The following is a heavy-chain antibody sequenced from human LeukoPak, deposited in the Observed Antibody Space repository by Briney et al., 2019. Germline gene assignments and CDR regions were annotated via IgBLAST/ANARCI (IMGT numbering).Heavy chain of an antibody. J-gene: IGHJ4*02. D-gene: IGHD1-7*01. CDR2: ISSYRSTI. CDR1: GFTFSTYS. CDR3: AKESRTGTTQDY. Sequence: QPGGSLRLSCAASGFTFSTYSMNWVRQAPGKGLEWVSYISSYRSTISYADSVKGRFTISRDNSKNTLYLQMNSLRAEDTAVYYCAKESRTGTTQDYWGQGTLVTVSS. V-gene: IGHV3-48*01.